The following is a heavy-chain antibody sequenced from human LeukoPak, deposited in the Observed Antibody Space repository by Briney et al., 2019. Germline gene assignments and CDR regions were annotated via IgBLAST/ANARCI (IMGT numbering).Heavy chain of an antibody. CDR2: IYPGDSDT. J-gene: IGHJ3*02. Sequence: GASLKISCKGSGYSFTSYWIGWVRQMPGKGLEWRGIIYPGDSDTRYSPSFQGQVTISADKSISTAYLQWSSLKASDTAMYYCARLRGSSWYHDAFDIWGQGTMVTVSS. CDR3: ARLRGSSWYHDAFDI. D-gene: IGHD6-13*01. CDR1: GYSFTSYW. V-gene: IGHV5-51*01.